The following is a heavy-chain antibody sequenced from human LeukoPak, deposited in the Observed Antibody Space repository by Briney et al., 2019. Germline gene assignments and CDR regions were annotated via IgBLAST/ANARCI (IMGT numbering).Heavy chain of an antibody. CDR1: GYTFTNYY. Sequence: ASVKVSCKASGYTFTNYYMHWVRQAPGQGLEWMGIINPSGGNTNYVQKFQGRVTMTRDTSTSTVYMKLSSLRSEDTAVYYCARDIVVVPAALSPDSWGQGTLVTVSS. D-gene: IGHD2-2*01. J-gene: IGHJ4*02. CDR2: INPSGGNT. CDR3: ARDIVVVPAALSPDS. V-gene: IGHV1-46*01.